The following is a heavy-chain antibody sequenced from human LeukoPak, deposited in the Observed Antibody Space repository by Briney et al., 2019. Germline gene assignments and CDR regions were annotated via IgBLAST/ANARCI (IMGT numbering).Heavy chain of an antibody. CDR1: GYTFTSYG. V-gene: IGHV1-18*01. CDR2: ISAYNGNT. Sequence: EASVKVSCKASGYTFTSYGISWVRQAPGQGLEWMGWISAYNGNTNYAQKLQGRVAMATDTSTSTAYMELRSLRSDDTAVYYCARDLARDVDYWGQGTLVTVSS. CDR3: ARDLARDVDY. J-gene: IGHJ4*02.